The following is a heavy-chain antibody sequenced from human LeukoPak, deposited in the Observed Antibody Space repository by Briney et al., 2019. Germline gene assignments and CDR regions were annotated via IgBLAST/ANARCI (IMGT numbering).Heavy chain of an antibody. D-gene: IGHD3-10*01. J-gene: IGHJ4*02. CDR3: ARDGGGLLWFGFIDY. Sequence: ASVKVSCKASGYTFTSYGISWVRQAPGQGLEGMGWISAYNGNTNYAQKLQGRVTMTTDTSTSTAYMELRSLRSDDTAVYYCARDGGGLLWFGFIDYWGQGTLVTVSS. CDR2: ISAYNGNT. V-gene: IGHV1-18*01. CDR1: GYTFTSYG.